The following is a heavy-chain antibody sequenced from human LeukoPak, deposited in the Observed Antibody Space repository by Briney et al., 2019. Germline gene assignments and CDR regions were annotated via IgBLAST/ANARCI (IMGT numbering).Heavy chain of an antibody. J-gene: IGHJ4*02. CDR2: INWNGGST. V-gene: IGHV3-20*04. D-gene: IGHD3-10*01. CDR1: GFTFDDYD. CDR3: ARRDYYGSGSPDY. Sequence: TGGSLRLSRAASGFTFDDYDMSWVRQAPGKGLEWVSGINWNGGSTFYADSVKGRFTISRDNAKNSPYLQMNSLRAEDTALYYCARRDYYGSGSPDYWGQGTPVTVSS.